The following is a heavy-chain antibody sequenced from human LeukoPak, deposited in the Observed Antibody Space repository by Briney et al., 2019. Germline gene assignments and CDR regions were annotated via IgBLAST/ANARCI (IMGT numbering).Heavy chain of an antibody. CDR1: GFTFSGYY. D-gene: IGHD2-2*01. CDR2: ISSSGSTI. CDR3: ARDGIQKQLQIGYNYYYMDG. V-gene: IGHV3-11*01. J-gene: IGHJ6*03. Sequence: GGSLRLSCAASGFTFSGYYMSWIRQAPGKGLEWVSYISSSGSTIYYADSVKGRCTISRDNAKNSLYLQLNNLGAEDTAVYFCARDGIQKQLQIGYNYYYMDGRGKGA.